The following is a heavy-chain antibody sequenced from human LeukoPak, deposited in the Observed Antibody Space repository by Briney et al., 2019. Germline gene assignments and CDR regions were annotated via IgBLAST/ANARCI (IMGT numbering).Heavy chain of an antibody. Sequence: PGGSLRLSCAASGFTFSSYGMHWVRQAPGKGLEWVAFIRYDGSNKYYADSVKGRFTISRDNSKNTLYLQMNSLRAEDTAVYYCAKDSSGWLDYYYYYMDVWGKGTTVTVSS. J-gene: IGHJ6*03. D-gene: IGHD6-19*01. CDR1: GFTFSSYG. V-gene: IGHV3-30*02. CDR2: IRYDGSNK. CDR3: AKDSSGWLDYYYYYMDV.